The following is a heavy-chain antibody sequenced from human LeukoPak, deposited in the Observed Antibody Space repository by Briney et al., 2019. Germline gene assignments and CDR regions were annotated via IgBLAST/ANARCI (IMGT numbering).Heavy chain of an antibody. J-gene: IGHJ4*02. Sequence: SQTLSLTCTVSGGSISSGGYYWSWIRQHPGKGLEWIGYIYYSGSTYYNPSLKSRVTISVDTSKNQFSLKLSSVTAADTAVYYCARVYDFWSGYYSFDYRGQGTLVTVSS. CDR1: GGSISSGGYY. CDR3: ARVYDFWSGYYSFDY. V-gene: IGHV4-31*03. CDR2: IYYSGST. D-gene: IGHD3-3*01.